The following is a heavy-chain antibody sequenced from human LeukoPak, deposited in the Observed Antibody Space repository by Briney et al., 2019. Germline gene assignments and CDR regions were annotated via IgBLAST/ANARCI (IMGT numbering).Heavy chain of an antibody. V-gene: IGHV1-18*04. Sequence: GSVKVSRKASGYTFISYGISWVRQAPGQGLEWMGWISAYNGNTNYAQKVQGRVTMTTDTSTSTACMEMRSLRSDDTAVYYCAREGYSGYGGFYYYGMDVWGKGTTVTVSS. J-gene: IGHJ6*04. CDR3: AREGYSGYGGFYYYGMDV. CDR2: ISAYNGNT. CDR1: GYTFISYG. D-gene: IGHD5-12*01.